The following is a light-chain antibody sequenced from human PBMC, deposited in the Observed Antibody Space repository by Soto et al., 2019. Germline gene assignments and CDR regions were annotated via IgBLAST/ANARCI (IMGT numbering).Light chain of an antibody. CDR1: QSVLYSSNNKNY. Sequence: DIVMTQSPDSLAVSLGERATINCKSSQSVLYSSNNKNYLAWYQQKPGQPPKLLIYWAPTRESGVPDRFSGSGSGTDFTLTISSLQAEDVAVYYCQQCYNTPLTFGGGTKVEIK. CDR3: QQCYNTPLT. CDR2: WAP. V-gene: IGKV4-1*01. J-gene: IGKJ4*01.